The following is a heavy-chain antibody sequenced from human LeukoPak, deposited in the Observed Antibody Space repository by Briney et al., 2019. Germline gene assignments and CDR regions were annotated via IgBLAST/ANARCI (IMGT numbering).Heavy chain of an antibody. J-gene: IGHJ4*02. V-gene: IGHV3-23*01. CDR3: AKGSSGTYSRIYFDY. CDR2: ISASGDTT. D-gene: IGHD1-26*01. CDR1: GFTFSSA. Sequence: QAGGSLRLSCAASGFTFSSAMSWVRQAPGKGLDWVSVISASGDTTYYADSVKGRFTISRDNSKNTLYLQMNSLRAEDTALYYCAKGSSGTYSRIYFDYWGQGTLVTVSS.